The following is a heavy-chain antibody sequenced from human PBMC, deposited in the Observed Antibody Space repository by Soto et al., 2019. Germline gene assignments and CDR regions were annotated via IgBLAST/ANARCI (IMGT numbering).Heavy chain of an antibody. CDR1: GGTFSSYT. D-gene: IGHD4-17*01. Sequence: QVQLVQSGAEVKKPGSSVKVSCKASGGTFSSYTISWVRQAPGQGLEWMGRIIPILGIANYAQKFQGRVTITADKSTSTAYMELSSLRSEDTAVYYCARGDYCDYVIDYWGQGTLVTVSS. CDR3: ARGDYCDYVIDY. CDR2: IIPILGIA. J-gene: IGHJ4*02. V-gene: IGHV1-69*02.